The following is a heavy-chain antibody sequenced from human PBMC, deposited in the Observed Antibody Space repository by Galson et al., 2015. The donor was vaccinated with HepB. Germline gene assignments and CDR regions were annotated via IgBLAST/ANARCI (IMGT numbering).Heavy chain of an antibody. CDR2: ITPSGDNT. CDR3: AKVSPEKTDGWYRQALYYFDS. J-gene: IGHJ4*01. D-gene: IGHD6-19*01. V-gene: IGHV3-23*01. Sequence: SLRLSCAAPGFPFSYYAMTWVRQAPGKGLEWVSAITPSGDNTYSADSLKGRFTISRDNSKNTVFLQINSLRADDTAIYFCAKVSPEKTDGWYRQALYYFDSWGHGTRVTVSS. CDR1: GFPFSYYA.